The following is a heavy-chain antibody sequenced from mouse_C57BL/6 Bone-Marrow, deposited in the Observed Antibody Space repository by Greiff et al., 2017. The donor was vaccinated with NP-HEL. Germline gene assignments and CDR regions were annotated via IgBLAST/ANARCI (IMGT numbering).Heavy chain of an antibody. Sequence: QVQLKQSGPELVKPGASVKISCKASGYSFTSSYIHWVKQRPGQGLEWIGWIYPGSGNTKYNEKFKGKATLTADTSSSTAYMQLSSLTSEDSAVYYCARIYYGSSFAYWGQGTLVTVSA. CDR3: ARIYYGSSFAY. D-gene: IGHD1-1*01. J-gene: IGHJ3*01. CDR1: GYSFTSSY. V-gene: IGHV1-66*01. CDR2: IYPGSGNT.